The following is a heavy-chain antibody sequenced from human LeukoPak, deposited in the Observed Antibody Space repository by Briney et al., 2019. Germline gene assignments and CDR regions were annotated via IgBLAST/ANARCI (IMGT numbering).Heavy chain of an antibody. J-gene: IGHJ4*02. CDR3: AKWGDYDILTGYYVPAY. Sequence: GGSLRLSCVASGFTFTNYAMSWVRQAPGKGLEWASAITGSDGSSYYADSVKGRFTISRDNSKNTLYLQVNSLRAEDTAVYYCAKWGDYDILTGYYVPAYWGQGTLVTVSS. V-gene: IGHV3-23*01. D-gene: IGHD3-9*01. CDR1: GFTFTNYA. CDR2: ITGSDGSS.